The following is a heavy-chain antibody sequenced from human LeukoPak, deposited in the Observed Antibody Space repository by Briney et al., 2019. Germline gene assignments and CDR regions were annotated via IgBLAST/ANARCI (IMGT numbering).Heavy chain of an antibody. CDR2: ISGSGGST. J-gene: IGHJ4*02. CDR1: GFTFSSYA. CDR3: ARVGPSYGSGSLYY. D-gene: IGHD3-10*01. V-gene: IGHV3-23*01. Sequence: PGGSLRLSCAASGFTFSSYAMSWVRQAPGKGLEWVSAISGSGGSTYYADSVKGRFTISRDNSKNTLYLQMNSLRAEDTAVYYCARVGPSYGSGSLYYWGQGTLVTVSS.